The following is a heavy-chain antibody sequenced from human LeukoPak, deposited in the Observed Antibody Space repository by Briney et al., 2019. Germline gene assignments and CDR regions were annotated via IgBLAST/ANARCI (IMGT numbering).Heavy chain of an antibody. CDR2: ISSSGSTI. J-gene: IGHJ4*02. CDR3: ARRSHMTYGCFDY. Sequence: PGGSLRLSCAASGFTFSSYEMNWVRQAPGKGLEWVSYISSSGSTIYYADSVKGRFTISRDNAKNSLYLQMNSLRAEDTAIYYCARRSHMTYGCFDYWGQGTLVTVSS. CDR1: GFTFSSYE. D-gene: IGHD3-10*01. V-gene: IGHV3-48*03.